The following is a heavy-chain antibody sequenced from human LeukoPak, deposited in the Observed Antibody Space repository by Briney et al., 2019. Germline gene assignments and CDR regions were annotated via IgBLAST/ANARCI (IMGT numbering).Heavy chain of an antibody. Sequence: GASVKVSCKASGYSFTDYYTHWVRQAPGQGLEWMGWINPNSGGTNYAQKFQGRVTMTRDTSINTAYMELSRLRSDDTAMYYCVPGGGTAAAATQRVYYFDYWGQGTLVTVSS. CDR3: VPGGGTAAAATQRVYYFDY. V-gene: IGHV1-2*02. CDR1: GYSFTDYY. D-gene: IGHD6-13*01. CDR2: INPNSGGT. J-gene: IGHJ4*02.